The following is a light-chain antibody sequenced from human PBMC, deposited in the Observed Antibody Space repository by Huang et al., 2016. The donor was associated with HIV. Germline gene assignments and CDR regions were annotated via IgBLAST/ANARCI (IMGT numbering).Light chain of an antibody. CDR1: QNINTN. CDR2: AAS. Sequence: EIVMTQSPGTLSVAPGERATLSCRASQNINTNLAWFQQKPGQAPRLLIYAASTRTSDFPAMFSGRGSRTEFTLTISSLQSEDIAVYYCQQYNDWPRSFGQGTKVEIK. V-gene: IGKV3-15*01. CDR3: QQYNDWPRS. J-gene: IGKJ1*01.